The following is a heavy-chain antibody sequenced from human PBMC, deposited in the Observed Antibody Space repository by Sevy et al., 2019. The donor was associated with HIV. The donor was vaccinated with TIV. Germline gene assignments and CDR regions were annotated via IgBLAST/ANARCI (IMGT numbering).Heavy chain of an antibody. D-gene: IGHD3-16*02. J-gene: IGHJ4*02. CDR2: ISFNGGNK. CDR1: GFPFTTYA. Sequence: GGSLRLSCAASGFPFTTYAVHWVRQAPGKGLEWLAVISFNGGNKFYADSVRGRFTFSRGNSENTMYLQMNSLRVEDRAMYYCAGDVSGGERLGELSAYFDYWGQRSLVTVSS. V-gene: IGHV3-30-3*01. CDR3: AGDVSGGERLGELSAYFDY.